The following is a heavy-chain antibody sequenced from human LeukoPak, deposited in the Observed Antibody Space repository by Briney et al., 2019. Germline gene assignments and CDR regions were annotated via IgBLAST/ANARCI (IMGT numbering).Heavy chain of an antibody. CDR2: IYYSGST. V-gene: IGHV4-39*07. CDR1: GGSISSSSYY. Sequence: TSETLSLTCTVSGGSISSSSYYWGWIRQPPGKGLEWIGSIYYSGSTYYNPSLKSRVTISVDTSKNQFSLKLSSVTAADTAVYYCARDPRVGYFDLWGRGTLVTVSS. J-gene: IGHJ2*01. D-gene: IGHD2-15*01. CDR3: ARDPRVGYFDL.